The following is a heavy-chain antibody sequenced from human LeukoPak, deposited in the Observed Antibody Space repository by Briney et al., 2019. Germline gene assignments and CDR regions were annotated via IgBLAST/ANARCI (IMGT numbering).Heavy chain of an antibody. J-gene: IGHJ6*02. CDR2: ISSSSSYI. Sequence: GGSLRLSCAASGFTFSSYSMNWVRQAPGKGLEWVSSISSSSSYIYYADSVKGRFTISRDNAKNSLYLQMNSLRAEDTAVYYCASPVTTYYYYGMDVWGQGTTVTVSS. V-gene: IGHV3-21*01. CDR1: GFTFSSYS. CDR3: ASPVTTYYYYGMDV. D-gene: IGHD4-17*01.